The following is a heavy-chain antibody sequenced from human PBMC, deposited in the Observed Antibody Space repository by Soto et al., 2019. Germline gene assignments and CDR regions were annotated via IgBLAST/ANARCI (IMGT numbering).Heavy chain of an antibody. CDR2: IKSKSGGGAT. Sequence: EVQLVESGGGLVKPGGSLRLSCAASGFTFSKVWMNWVRQAPGKGREWVGHIKSKSGGGATEHAAPVKGRFTISRDDEKSRWYLQMNSLKAEDTAVYYCTAEFGAVCSGGFWQGRVWGQGTRVTVSS. V-gene: IGHV3-15*07. CDR1: GFTFSKVW. D-gene: IGHD2-15*01. J-gene: IGHJ6*02. CDR3: TAEFGAVCSGGFWQGRV.